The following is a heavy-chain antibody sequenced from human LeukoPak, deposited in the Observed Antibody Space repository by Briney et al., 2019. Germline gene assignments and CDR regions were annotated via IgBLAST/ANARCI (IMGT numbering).Heavy chain of an antibody. CDR2: ISYDGSNK. CDR3: AKAAGHDNRDDSFDI. Sequence: GGSLRLSCAASGFTFSSYATHWVRQSPGKGLEWVAVISYDGSNKYYADSVKGRFTISRDNSKNTLYLQMNSLRVEDTALYYCAKAAGHDNRDDSFDIWGQGTLVTVSS. V-gene: IGHV3-30*04. CDR1: GFTFSSYA. J-gene: IGHJ3*02. D-gene: IGHD3-22*01.